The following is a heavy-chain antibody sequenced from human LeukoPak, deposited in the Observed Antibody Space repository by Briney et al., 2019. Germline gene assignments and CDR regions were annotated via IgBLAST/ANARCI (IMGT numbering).Heavy chain of an antibody. CDR1: GGSFSGLY. CDR2: MKDGGST. CDR3: ATSLYCGTGCL. J-gene: IGHJ3*01. V-gene: IGHV4-34*01. Sequence: PSETLSLTCAVYGGSFSGLYWSWIRQPPGKGLEWIGEMKDGGSTNYNPSLKSRVTLSLDTSKNQVSLKLTSVTAADTAVYYCATSLYCGTGCLWGQGTMVTVSS. D-gene: IGHD2-21*01.